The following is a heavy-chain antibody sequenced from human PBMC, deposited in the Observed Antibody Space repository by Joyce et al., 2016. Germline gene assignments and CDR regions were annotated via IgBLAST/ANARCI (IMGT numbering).Heavy chain of an antibody. V-gene: IGHV3-30-3*01. CDR2: ISPDGSKK. CDR3: ARSPSNSWHTFDS. Sequence: QVQLVESGGGVAQPGRSLRLSCAASGFTFNRYAMQWVRQTPGTGLEWVAGISPDGSKKFYSDSVKDRFIISRDNSNKRVFVQMNSLRVEDTGVYYCARSPSNSWHTFDSWGQGTLVSVSS. J-gene: IGHJ4*02. D-gene: IGHD2-2*01. CDR1: GFTFNRYA.